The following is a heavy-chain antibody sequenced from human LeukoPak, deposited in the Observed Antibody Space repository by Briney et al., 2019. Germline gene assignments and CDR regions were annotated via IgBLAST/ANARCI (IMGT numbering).Heavy chain of an antibody. V-gene: IGHV4-34*01. Sequence: PSETLSLTCAVYGGSFSGYYWSWIRQPPGKGLEWIGEINHSGSTNYNPSLKSRVTISVDTSKNQFSLKLSSVTAADTAVYYCARDGEMATIRPYYFDYWGQGTLVTVSS. J-gene: IGHJ4*02. CDR1: GGSFSGYY. D-gene: IGHD5-24*01. CDR3: ARDGEMATIRPYYFDY. CDR2: INHSGST.